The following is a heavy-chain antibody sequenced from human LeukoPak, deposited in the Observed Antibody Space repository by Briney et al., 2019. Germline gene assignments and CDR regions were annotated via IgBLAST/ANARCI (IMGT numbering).Heavy chain of an antibody. CDR1: GFTFTFYA. J-gene: IGHJ4*02. D-gene: IGHD3-10*01. CDR2: ISGNGATT. CDR3: AKGDYYGSGSYSVLSSFDS. Sequence: GGSLRLSCAASGFTFTFYAMSWVRQAPGKGLEWVSAISGNGATTYYADSVKGRFTISRDNSKNTLYLQMNSLRAGDTAVYYCAKGDYYGSGSYSVLSSFDSWGQGSLVTVSS. V-gene: IGHV3-23*01.